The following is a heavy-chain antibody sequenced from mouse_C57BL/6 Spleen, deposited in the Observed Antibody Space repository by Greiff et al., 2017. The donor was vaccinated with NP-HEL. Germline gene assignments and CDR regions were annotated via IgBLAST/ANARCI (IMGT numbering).Heavy chain of an antibody. V-gene: IGHV1-64*01. CDR2: IHPNSGST. CDR1: GYTFTSYW. D-gene: IGHD2-4*01. J-gene: IGHJ1*03. CDR3: AVEGIYYDYHWYFDV. Sequence: QVQLQQPGAELVKPGASVKLSCKASGYTFTSYWMHWVKQRPGQGLEWIGMIHPNSGSTNYNEKFKSKATLTVDKSSSTAYMQLSSLTSEDSAVYYCAVEGIYYDYHWYFDVWGTGTTVTVSS.